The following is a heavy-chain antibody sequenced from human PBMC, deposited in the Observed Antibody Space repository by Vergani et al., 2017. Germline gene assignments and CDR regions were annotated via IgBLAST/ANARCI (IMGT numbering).Heavy chain of an antibody. CDR1: GFTFSSYG. D-gene: IGHD3-22*01. Sequence: VQLVESGGGVVQPGRSLRLSCAASGFTFSSYGMHWVRKAPGKGLEWVAVIWNDGSNKYYADSVKGRFTISRDNSKNTLYLQMNSLRAEDTAVYYCAKWGYDTVEEGFQHWGQGTLVTVSS. CDR3: AKWGYDTVEEGFQH. V-gene: IGHV3-33*06. CDR2: IWNDGSNK. J-gene: IGHJ1*01.